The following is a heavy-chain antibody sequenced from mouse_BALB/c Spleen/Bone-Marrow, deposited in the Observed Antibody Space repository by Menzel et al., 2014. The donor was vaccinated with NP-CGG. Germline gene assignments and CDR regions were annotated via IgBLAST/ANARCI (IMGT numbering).Heavy chain of an antibody. Sequence: VQLQQSGAELVKPGASVKLSCTASGFNIKDTYMHWVKQRPDQGLEWIGRIDPANGNTKYNPKFQGKATITSDTSSNTAYLQLSSLTSGDTAFHYCVGWEDYWGQGTTLTVSS. D-gene: IGHD4-1*01. CDR1: GFNIKDTY. CDR3: VGWEDY. J-gene: IGHJ2*01. CDR2: IDPANGNT. V-gene: IGHV14-3*02.